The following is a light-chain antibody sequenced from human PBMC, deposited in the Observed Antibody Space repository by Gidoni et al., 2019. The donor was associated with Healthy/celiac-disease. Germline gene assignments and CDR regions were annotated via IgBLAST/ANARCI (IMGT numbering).Light chain of an antibody. Sequence: QSALTPPASVSGSPGHSITISCTRTSSDVGCYNYVSWYQQHPGKAPKLMIYEVSNRPSGVSNRFSGSKSGNTASLTISGLQAEDEADYYCSSYTSSSTLVVFGGGTKLTVL. CDR3: SSYTSSSTLVV. CDR1: SSDVGCYNY. J-gene: IGLJ2*01. V-gene: IGLV2-14*01. CDR2: EVS.